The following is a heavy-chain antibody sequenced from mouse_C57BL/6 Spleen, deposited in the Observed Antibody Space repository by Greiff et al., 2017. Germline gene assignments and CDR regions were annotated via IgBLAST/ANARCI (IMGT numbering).Heavy chain of an antibody. CDR3: ARRATTVVEEDYYAMDY. CDR1: GYAFSSSW. CDR2: IYPGDGDT. J-gene: IGHJ4*01. Sequence: QVQLQQSGPELVKPGASVKISCKASGYAFSSSWMNWVKQRPGKGLEWIGRIYPGDGDTNYNGKFKGKATLTADKSSSTAYMQLSSLTSEDAAVYFCARRATTVVEEDYYAMDYWGQGTSVTVSS. V-gene: IGHV1-82*01. D-gene: IGHD1-1*01.